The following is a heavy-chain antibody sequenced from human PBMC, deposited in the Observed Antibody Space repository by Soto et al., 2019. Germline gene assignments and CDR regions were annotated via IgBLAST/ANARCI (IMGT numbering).Heavy chain of an antibody. CDR2: INAGNGNT. V-gene: IGHV1-3*01. CDR3: AAGGGSGSYQNPQSLDFEGLQSLDY. D-gene: IGHD1-26*01. Sequence: GASVKVSCKASGYTFTSYAMHWVRQAPGQRLEWMGWINAGNGNTKYSQKFQGRVTITRDTSASTAYMELSSLRSEDTAVYYCAAGGGSGSYQNPQSLDFEGLQSLDYWGQGTLVTVSS. J-gene: IGHJ4*02. CDR1: GYTFTSYA.